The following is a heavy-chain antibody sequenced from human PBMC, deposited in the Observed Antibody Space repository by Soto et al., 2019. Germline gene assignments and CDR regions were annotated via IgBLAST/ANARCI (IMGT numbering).Heavy chain of an antibody. J-gene: IGHJ5*02. CDR2: ISAYNGNT. CDR3: ARDPWGSSTPYNWFDP. Sequence: ASVKVSCKASGYTFTSYGISWVRQAPGQGLEWMGWISAYNGNTNYAQKLQGRVTMTTDTSTSTAYMELRSLRSDDTAVYYCARDPWGSSTPYNWFDPWGQGTRVTVSS. CDR1: GYTFTSYG. V-gene: IGHV1-18*01. D-gene: IGHD2-2*01.